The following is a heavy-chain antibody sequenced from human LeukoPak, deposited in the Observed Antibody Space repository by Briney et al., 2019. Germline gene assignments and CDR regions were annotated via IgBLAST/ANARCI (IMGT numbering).Heavy chain of an antibody. D-gene: IGHD6-13*01. J-gene: IGHJ4*02. V-gene: IGHV3-43*02. CDR1: GFTFDDYA. Sequence: GGSLRPSCAASGFTFDDYAMHWVRQAPGKGLEWVSLISGDGGSTYYADSVKGRSTISRDNSKNSLYLQMNSLRTEDTALYYCAKDLAWGAAAGMVFDYWGQGTLVTVSS. CDR2: ISGDGGST. CDR3: AKDLAWGAAAGMVFDY.